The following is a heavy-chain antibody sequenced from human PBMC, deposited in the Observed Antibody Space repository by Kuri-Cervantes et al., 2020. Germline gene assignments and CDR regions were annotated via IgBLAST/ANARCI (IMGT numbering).Heavy chain of an antibody. V-gene: IGHV3-33*08. CDR1: GFTFSSYA. CDR3: ARGTGIAVAGIIFS. Sequence: GGSLRLSCAASGFTFSSYAMHWVRQAPGKGLEWVAIIWYDGSNQYYTDSVKGRFTISRDNSKNTLYLQMNSLRGEDTAVYYCARGTGIAVAGIIFSWGQGTLVTVSS. J-gene: IGHJ5*02. CDR2: IWYDGSNQ. D-gene: IGHD6-19*01.